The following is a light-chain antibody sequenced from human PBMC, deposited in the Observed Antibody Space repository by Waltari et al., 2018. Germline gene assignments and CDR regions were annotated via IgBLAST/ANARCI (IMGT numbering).Light chain of an antibody. CDR3: CSYAGTSRPSL. CDR2: DVT. J-gene: IGLJ1*01. Sequence: QSALTQPRSVSASPGQSVTVSCTGTSSDVGGYEYVSWNQQFPVKAPKLIIYDVTKRPSGVPDRFSGSKAGNSASLTISGLQADDEADYYCCSYAGTSRPSLFGTGTKITVL. CDR1: SSDVGGYEY. V-gene: IGLV2-11*01.